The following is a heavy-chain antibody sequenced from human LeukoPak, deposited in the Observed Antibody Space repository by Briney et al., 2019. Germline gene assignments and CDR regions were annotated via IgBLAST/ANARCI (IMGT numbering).Heavy chain of an antibody. CDR2: INPKSGAT. J-gene: IGHJ3*01. Sequence: AAVKVSCKASGYTFDENHIHWVRQAPGQGPEWMGWINPKSGATDSAQQLQGRLTMTRETSIGTASMDLSGLRLDDTGIYYCARAGDESTGHYDSLHFWGQGTMVTVSS. D-gene: IGHD3-10*01. CDR3: ARAGDESTGHYDSLHF. V-gene: IGHV1-2*02. CDR1: GYTFDENH.